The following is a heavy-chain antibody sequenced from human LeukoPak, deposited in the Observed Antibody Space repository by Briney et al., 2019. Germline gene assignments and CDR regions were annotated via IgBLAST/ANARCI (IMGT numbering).Heavy chain of an antibody. Sequence: PGGSLRLSSAASGFTFTNYWMSWVRQAPGKGPEWVANIKQDGSEKCYVDSVKGRFTISRDNAKNSLYLQMNSLRAEDTAVYYCARDGFYYALDYWGQGTLVTVSS. D-gene: IGHD3-10*01. CDR1: GFTFTNYW. CDR2: IKQDGSEK. CDR3: ARDGFYYALDY. J-gene: IGHJ4*02. V-gene: IGHV3-7*01.